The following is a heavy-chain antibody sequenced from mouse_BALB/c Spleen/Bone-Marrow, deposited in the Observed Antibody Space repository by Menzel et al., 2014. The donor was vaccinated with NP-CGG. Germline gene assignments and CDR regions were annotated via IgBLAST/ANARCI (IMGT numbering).Heavy chain of an antibody. D-gene: IGHD1-1*01. V-gene: IGHV1-54*01. CDR3: ARSTTVKDYFDY. CDR1: GYAFTNYL. CDR2: INPGSGGS. Sequence: QVQLKQSGAELVRPGTSVKVSRKASGYAFTNYLIEWVKQRPGQGLEWIGVINPGSGGSNNNEKFKGKATLTADKSSSTAYMQLSSLTSDDSAAYFCARSTTVKDYFDYWGQGTTLTVSS. J-gene: IGHJ2*01.